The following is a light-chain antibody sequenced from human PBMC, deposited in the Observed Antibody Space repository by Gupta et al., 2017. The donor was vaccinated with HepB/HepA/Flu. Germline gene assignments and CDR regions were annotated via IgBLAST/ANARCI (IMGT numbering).Light chain of an antibody. CDR2: GTS. Sequence: DIVLTQSPGTLSFSPGERATLSCRASQSVRSSYLAWYQQKPGQAPRLLIYGTSSRAAGIPDRFSGSGSGTDFTLTISRLEPEDFAVFYCQQYGSSSFTFGPGTKVDIK. CDR1: QSVRSSY. J-gene: IGKJ3*01. CDR3: QQYGSSSFT. V-gene: IGKV3-20*01.